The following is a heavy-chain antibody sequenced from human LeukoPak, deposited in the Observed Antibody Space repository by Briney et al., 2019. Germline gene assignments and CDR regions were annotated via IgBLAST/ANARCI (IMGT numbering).Heavy chain of an antibody. CDR3: AREPQKSGGGFDY. D-gene: IGHD3-10*01. CDR1: GGSITNYY. J-gene: IGHJ4*02. CDR2: IYYSVNT. Sequence: SETLSLTCTVSGGSITNYYWSWIRQPPGKGLEWIGYIYYSVNTNYNPSLKSRVTISGDTSKNQISLEVKSVTAADTAVYYCAREPQKSGGGFDYWGQGTLVTVSS. V-gene: IGHV4-59*01.